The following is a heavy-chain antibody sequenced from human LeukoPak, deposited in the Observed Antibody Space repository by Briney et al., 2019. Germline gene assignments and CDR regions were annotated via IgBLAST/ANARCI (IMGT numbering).Heavy chain of an antibody. CDR2: IYRGGDT. CDR3: ARDKRYCTSGRCWGVQFGP. J-gene: IGHJ5*02. V-gene: IGHV3-66*01. Sequence: GGSLRLSCVASGFTVSTNYMSWVRQAPGKGPEWISIIYRGGDTYYADSVKGRFTISRDNSKNTLYLPMNAVSAEDTAVYYCARDKRYCTSGRCWGVQFGPWGQGTLVTVSS. D-gene: IGHD2-8*01. CDR1: GFTVSTNY.